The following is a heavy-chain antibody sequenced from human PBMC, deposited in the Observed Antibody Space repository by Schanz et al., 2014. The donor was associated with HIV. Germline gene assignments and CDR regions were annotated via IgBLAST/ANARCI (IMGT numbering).Heavy chain of an antibody. CDR1: GYTFTSYD. D-gene: IGHD3-9*01. Sequence: QVQLVQSGAEVKKPGASVMVSCKASGYTFTSYDINWVRQVPGQGLEWMGWMNPKSGNTGYAHKFQGRVTMTRNTSITTAYMELTSLRSEDTAVYYCARGQDWPGPQLDHWGHGTLVIVSS. CDR2: MNPKSGNT. CDR3: ARGQDWPGPQLDH. V-gene: IGHV1-8*01. J-gene: IGHJ5*02.